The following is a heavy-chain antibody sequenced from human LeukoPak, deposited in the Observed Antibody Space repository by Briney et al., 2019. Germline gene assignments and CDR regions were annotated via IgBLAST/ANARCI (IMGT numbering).Heavy chain of an antibody. V-gene: IGHV1-69*13. CDR2: IIPIFGTA. Sequence: SVKVSCKASGGTFSSYAISWVRQAPGQGLEWMGGIIPIFGTANYAQKFQGRVTITADESTSTAYMELSSLRSEDTAVYYCASRVPPIHVGYSYDYIGGENYYYYGMDVWGQGTTVTVSS. D-gene: IGHD5-18*01. CDR1: GGTFSSYA. CDR3: ASRVPPIHVGYSYDYIGGENYYYYGMDV. J-gene: IGHJ6*02.